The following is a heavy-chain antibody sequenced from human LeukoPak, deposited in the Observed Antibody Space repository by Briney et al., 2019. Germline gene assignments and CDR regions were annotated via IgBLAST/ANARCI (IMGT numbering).Heavy chain of an antibody. Sequence: SETLSLTCAVYGGSFSGYYWSWIRQPPGKGLEWIGEINHSGGTNYNPSLKSRVTISVDTSKNQFSLKLSSVTAADTAVYYCARVPDPITIFGVVIMDDAFDIWGQGTMVTVSS. CDR1: GGSFSGYY. D-gene: IGHD3-3*01. V-gene: IGHV4-34*01. J-gene: IGHJ3*02. CDR2: INHSGGT. CDR3: ARVPDPITIFGVVIMDDAFDI.